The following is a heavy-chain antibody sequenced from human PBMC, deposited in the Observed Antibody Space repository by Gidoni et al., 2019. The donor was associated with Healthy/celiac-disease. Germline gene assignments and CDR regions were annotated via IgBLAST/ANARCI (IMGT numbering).Heavy chain of an antibody. J-gene: IGHJ4*02. CDR3: ARAEMATSHYFDY. D-gene: IGHD5-12*01. Sequence: QLQLQASGSGLVKPSQTLSLTCAVSGGSISRGGYSWSWIRQPPGKGLEWIGYIYHSGSTYDNPSIKSRATISGDRSKNQFSLKLSSVTDADTAVYYCARAEMATSHYFDYWGQGTLVTVSS. CDR2: IYHSGST. V-gene: IGHV4-30-2*01. CDR1: GGSISRGGYS.